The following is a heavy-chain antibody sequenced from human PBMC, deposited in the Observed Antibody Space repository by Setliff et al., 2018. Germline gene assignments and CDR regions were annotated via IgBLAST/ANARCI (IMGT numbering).Heavy chain of an antibody. CDR1: GFTFSTYW. CDR2: IKQDGSEK. CDR3: ARVASWSGQNDAFDI. J-gene: IGHJ3*02. D-gene: IGHD3-3*01. V-gene: IGHV3-7*01. Sequence: PGGSLRLSCAASGFTFSTYWMSWVRQAPGKGLEWVANIKQDGSEKYYVDSVKGRFSISRDNAKNSLYLQMNSLRAEDTAVYYCARVASWSGQNDAFDIWGQGTMVTVSS.